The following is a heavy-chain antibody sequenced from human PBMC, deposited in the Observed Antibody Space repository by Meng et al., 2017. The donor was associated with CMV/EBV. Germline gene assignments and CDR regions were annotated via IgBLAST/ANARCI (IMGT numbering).Heavy chain of an antibody. Sequence: SVKVSCKASGYTFTSYGISWVRQAPGQGLEWMGGIIPIFGTANYAQKFQGRVTMTRDTSTSTVYMELSSLRSEDTAVYYCARGTLSGSSPAVFDYWRQGTLVTVSS. CDR1: GYTFTSYG. V-gene: IGHV1-69*05. CDR3: ARGTLSGSSPAVFDY. CDR2: IIPIFGTA. J-gene: IGHJ4*02. D-gene: IGHD1-26*01.